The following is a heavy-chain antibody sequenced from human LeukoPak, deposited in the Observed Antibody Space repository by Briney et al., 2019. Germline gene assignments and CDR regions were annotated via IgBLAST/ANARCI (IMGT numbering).Heavy chain of an antibody. Sequence: SETLSLTCAVYGVSFYGYHWNWIRQSPDKGLEWIGEINDRGHTNYNPSLKSRVTISADTSKKQFSLKLTSVTAADTAVYYCARDPTTEVDVPYYFDFWGRGTLVGVSS. V-gene: IGHV4-34*01. J-gene: IGHJ4*02. CDR1: GVSFYGYH. CDR2: INDRGHT. CDR3: ARDPTTEVDVPYYFDF. D-gene: IGHD1-14*01.